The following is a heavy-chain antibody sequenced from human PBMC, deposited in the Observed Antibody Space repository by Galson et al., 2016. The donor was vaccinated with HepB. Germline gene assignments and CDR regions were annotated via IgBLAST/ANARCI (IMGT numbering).Heavy chain of an antibody. V-gene: IGHV4-39*01. Sequence: WVRQAPGKGLEWIGSIYSIGSTYYNPSLKSRITISVDTSKNQFSLKLSSVTAADTAVYYCASGRDYGSGSYAALDIWGQGTMVTVSS. CDR3: ASGRDYGSGSYAALDI. D-gene: IGHD3-10*01. J-gene: IGHJ3*02. CDR2: IYSIGST.